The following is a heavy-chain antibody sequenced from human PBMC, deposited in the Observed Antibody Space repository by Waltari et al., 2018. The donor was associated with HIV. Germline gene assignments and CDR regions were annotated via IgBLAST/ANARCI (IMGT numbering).Heavy chain of an antibody. CDR2: ISYDGSNK. D-gene: IGHD6-13*01. CDR3: ARAVAAALDY. CDR1: GFTVRSYA. J-gene: IGHJ4*02. V-gene: IGHV3-30*16. Sequence: QVQLVESGGGVVRPGRCLRLSCAASGFTVRSYAMPWVRQAPGKGLEWVAVISYDGSNKCYADSVKGRFTISRDNSKNTLYLQMNSLRAEDTAVYYCARAVAAALDYWGQGTLVTVSS.